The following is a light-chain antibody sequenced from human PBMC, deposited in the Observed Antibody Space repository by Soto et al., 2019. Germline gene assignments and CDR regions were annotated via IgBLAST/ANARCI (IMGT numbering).Light chain of an antibody. V-gene: IGKV1-5*03. CDR3: KQYSTYPIT. CDR2: QAS. Sequence: DIQMTQSPATLSASVGYLATITCRASQSVTTWLDWYQQKPGKAPKILIYQASNLESGLPSRFTGSGSGTEFTLTISSLQSDDFATYYCKQYSTYPITFGQGTRLEIK. CDR1: QSVTTW. J-gene: IGKJ5*01.